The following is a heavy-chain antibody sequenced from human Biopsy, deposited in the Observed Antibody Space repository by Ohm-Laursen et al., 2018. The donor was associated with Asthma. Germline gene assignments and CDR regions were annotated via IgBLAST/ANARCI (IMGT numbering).Heavy chain of an antibody. V-gene: IGHV3-7*03. Sequence: SLRLSCAASGFTFSSYWMSWVRQAPGKGLEWVANIKQDGREKYYVDSVKGRFTISRDNAKNSLYLQMNSLRAEDTAVYYCARDTRPNWFDPWGQGTLVNVSS. CDR3: ARDTRPNWFDP. D-gene: IGHD3-3*01. J-gene: IGHJ5*02. CDR1: GFTFSSYW. CDR2: IKQDGREK.